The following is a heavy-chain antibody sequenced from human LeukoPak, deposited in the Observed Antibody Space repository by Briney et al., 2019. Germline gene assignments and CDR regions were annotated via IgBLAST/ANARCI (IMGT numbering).Heavy chain of an antibody. Sequence: PGGSLRLSCAASGFTFSSYSMNWVRQAPGKGLEWVSSISSSSSYIYYADSVKGRFTISRDNAKNSLYLQLNSLNTEDTAVYYCTSGSYSDHDYWGQGTLVTVSS. J-gene: IGHJ4*02. CDR1: GFTFSSYS. V-gene: IGHV3-21*04. CDR3: TSGSYSDHDY. D-gene: IGHD1-26*01. CDR2: ISSSSSYI.